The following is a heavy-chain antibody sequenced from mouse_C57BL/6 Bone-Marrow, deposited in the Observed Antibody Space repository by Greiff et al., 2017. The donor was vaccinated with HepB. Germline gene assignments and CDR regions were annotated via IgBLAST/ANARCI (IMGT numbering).Heavy chain of an antibody. CDR3: ARDKNAYYSNFRFAY. V-gene: IGHV5-4*01. CDR2: ISDGGSYT. D-gene: IGHD2-5*01. CDR1: GFTFSSYA. J-gene: IGHJ3*01. Sequence: EVKLMESGGGLVKPGGSLKLSCAASGFTFSSYAMSWVRQTPEKRLEWVATISDGGSYTYYPDNVKGRFTISRDNAKNNLYLQMSHLKSEDTAMYYCARDKNAYYSNFRFAYWGQGTLVTVSA.